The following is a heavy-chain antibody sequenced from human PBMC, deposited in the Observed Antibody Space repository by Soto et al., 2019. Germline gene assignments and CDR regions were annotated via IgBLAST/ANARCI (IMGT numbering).Heavy chain of an antibody. Sequence: PGGSLRLSCATSGFTFSAYSMNWVRQAPGKGLEWVSSISTTSTYIYYADSIKGRFTVSRDNAQNSLYLQMNSLTAEDTAVYYCARGLRNSWLNFFDPWGQGTLVTVSS. CDR1: GFTFSAYS. J-gene: IGHJ5*02. V-gene: IGHV3-21*01. D-gene: IGHD6-13*01. CDR3: ARGLRNSWLNFFDP. CDR2: ISTTSTYI.